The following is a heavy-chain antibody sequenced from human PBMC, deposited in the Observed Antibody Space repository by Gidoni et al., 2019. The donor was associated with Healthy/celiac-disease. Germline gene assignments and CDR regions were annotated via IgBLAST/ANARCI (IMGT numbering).Heavy chain of an antibody. CDR2: INTNTGNP. D-gene: IGHD3-10*01. Sequence: QVQLVQSGSELTKPGASVKVSCKASGYTFTTYAMNWVRQAPGKGLKWMGWINTNTGNPTYAQGFTGRFVFSLDTSVSTAYLQISSLKAEDTAVYYCARATKWFGELPLPRVDYWGQGTLVTVSS. CDR3: ARATKWFGELPLPRVDY. V-gene: IGHV7-4-1*02. CDR1: GYTFTTYA. J-gene: IGHJ4*02.